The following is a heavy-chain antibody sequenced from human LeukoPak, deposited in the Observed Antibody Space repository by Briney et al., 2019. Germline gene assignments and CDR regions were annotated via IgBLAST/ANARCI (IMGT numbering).Heavy chain of an antibody. Sequence: GGSLRLSCAASGFTFSSYGMHWVRQAPGKGLEWVAVTWYDGSKKYYGDSVKGRFTISRDNSKNTQYLQMNSLRVEDTAVYYCAKDSQYSSSWSTNWGQGTLVTVSS. CDR3: AKDSQYSSSWSTN. D-gene: IGHD6-6*01. CDR1: GFTFSSYG. J-gene: IGHJ4*02. V-gene: IGHV3-33*06. CDR2: TWYDGSKK.